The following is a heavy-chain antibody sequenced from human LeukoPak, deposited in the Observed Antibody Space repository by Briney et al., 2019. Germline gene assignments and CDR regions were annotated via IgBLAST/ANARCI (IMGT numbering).Heavy chain of an antibody. Sequence: GGSLRLSCAASGFTFSNAWMSWVRQAPGKGLEWVGRIKSKTDGGTTDYAAPVKGRFTISRDDSKNTLYLQMNSLKTEDTAVYYCTTPDIYCSSTSCYSDYWGQGTLVTVSS. V-gene: IGHV3-15*01. CDR3: TTPDIYCSSTSCYSDY. J-gene: IGHJ4*02. D-gene: IGHD2-2*01. CDR1: GFTFSNAW. CDR2: IKSKTDGGTT.